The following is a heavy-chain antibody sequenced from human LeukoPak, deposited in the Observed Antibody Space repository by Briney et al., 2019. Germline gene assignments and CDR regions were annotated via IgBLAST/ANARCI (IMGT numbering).Heavy chain of an antibody. J-gene: IGHJ4*02. Sequence: GGSLRLSCAASGFTFSSYWMHWVRQAPEKGLVWVSRINSDGSSTSYADSVKGRFTISRDNAKNTLYLQMNSLRAEDTAVYYCARYYGGNEWAMGAYYFDYWGQGTLVTVSS. CDR3: ARYYGGNEWAMGAYYFDY. D-gene: IGHD4-23*01. CDR2: INSDGSST. CDR1: GFTFSSYW. V-gene: IGHV3-74*01.